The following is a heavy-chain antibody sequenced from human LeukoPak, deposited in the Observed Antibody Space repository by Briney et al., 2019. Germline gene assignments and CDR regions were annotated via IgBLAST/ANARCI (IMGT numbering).Heavy chain of an antibody. V-gene: IGHV1-46*01. CDR1: GFTVTSYY. CDR3: ARDLVSPVVGATGDY. Sequence: ASVKVSCKASGFTVTSYYMHWVRQAPGQGLEWMGIINPSGGSTSYAQKFQGRVTMTRDTSTSTVYMELSSLRSEDTAVYYCARDLVSPVVGATGDYWGQGTLVTVSS. D-gene: IGHD1-26*01. J-gene: IGHJ4*02. CDR2: INPSGGST.